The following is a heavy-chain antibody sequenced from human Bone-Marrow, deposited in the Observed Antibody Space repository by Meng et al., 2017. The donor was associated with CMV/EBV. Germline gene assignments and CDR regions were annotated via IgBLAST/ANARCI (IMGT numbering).Heavy chain of an antibody. CDR1: GGSFSGYY. CDR3: ARSGYCTNGVCYGLGLID. V-gene: IGHV4-34*01. Sequence: QVQLQQWGAGLLKSSXPLSPTCAAYGGSFSGYYWSWIRQPPGKGLEWIGEINHSGSTNYNPSLKSRVTISVDTSKNQFSLKLSSVTAADTAVYYCARSGYCTNGVCYGLGLIDWGQGTLGTVSS. J-gene: IGHJ4*02. D-gene: IGHD2-8*01. CDR2: INHSGST.